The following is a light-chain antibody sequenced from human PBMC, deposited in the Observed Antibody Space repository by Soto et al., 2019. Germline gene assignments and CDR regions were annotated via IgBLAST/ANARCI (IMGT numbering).Light chain of an antibody. Sequence: QAVVTQAPSLTVSPGGTVTITCGSSTGDVTSTHYPYWFQQKPGQAPRTLIYDTSNKYSWTPARFSGSLLGCKAALTLTGAPPEDEAEYYCLLAYSGGGPHVFGSGTKVTVL. V-gene: IGLV7-46*01. CDR2: DTS. CDR3: LLAYSGGGPHV. J-gene: IGLJ1*01. CDR1: TGDVTSTHY.